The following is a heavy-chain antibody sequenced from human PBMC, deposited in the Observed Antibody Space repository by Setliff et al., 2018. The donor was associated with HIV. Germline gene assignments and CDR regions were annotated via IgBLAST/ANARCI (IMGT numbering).Heavy chain of an antibody. CDR3: ARSSRANEAFDV. Sequence: ASVKVSCKASGYTFTDYYLHWVRQAPGQALEWMGWFTPFNDNTNYAQKYQGRISITRDRSMSTAYMELSSLRSEDTGMYYCARSSRANEAFDVWGQGTMVTVSS. CDR1: GYTFTDYY. CDR2: FTPFNDNT. V-gene: IGHV1-45*02. J-gene: IGHJ3*01.